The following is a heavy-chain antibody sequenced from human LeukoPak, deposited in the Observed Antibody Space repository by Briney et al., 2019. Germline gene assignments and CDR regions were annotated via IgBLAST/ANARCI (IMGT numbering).Heavy chain of an antibody. V-gene: IGHV4-59*11. CDR1: GGSISSHY. J-gene: IGHJ4*02. Sequence: SETLSLTCTVSGGSISSHYWNWVRQPPGKGLGWIGYMYDTVNTKDNPSLTSRLTLSEDTSKTPFSLRLGSVTAADTAVYYCATIKRGYPYGYFDFWGQGILVTVSS. CDR3: ATIKRGYPYGYFDF. CDR2: MYDTVNT. D-gene: IGHD5-18*01.